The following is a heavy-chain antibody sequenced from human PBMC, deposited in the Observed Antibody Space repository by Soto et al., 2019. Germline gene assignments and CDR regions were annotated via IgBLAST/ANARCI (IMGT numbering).Heavy chain of an antibody. CDR2: FSGTGGYT. CDR3: VKDGSSGWPYYYGMDV. Sequence: PGGSLRLSCAASGFTLSSYAMSWVRQAPGKGLEWVSTFSGTGGYTYYADSVKGRFTISRDDSKNTLYLQMSSLRPEDTAVYYCVKDGSSGWPYYYGMDVWGQGTTVTVSS. D-gene: IGHD6-19*01. CDR1: GFTLSSYA. J-gene: IGHJ6*02. V-gene: IGHV3-23*01.